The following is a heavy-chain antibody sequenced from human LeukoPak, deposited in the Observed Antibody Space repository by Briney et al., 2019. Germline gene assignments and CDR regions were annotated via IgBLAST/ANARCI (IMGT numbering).Heavy chain of an antibody. CDR1: GGSINSYQ. CDR2: INHSGST. V-gene: IGHV4-34*01. D-gene: IGHD2-8*02. Sequence: SETLSLTCTVSGGSINSYQWSWIRQPPGKGLEWIGEINHSGSTNYNPSLKSRVTISVDTSKNQFSLKLSSVTAADTAVYYCARLLVGGYCDYWGQGTLVTVSS. CDR3: ARLLVGGYCDY. J-gene: IGHJ4*02.